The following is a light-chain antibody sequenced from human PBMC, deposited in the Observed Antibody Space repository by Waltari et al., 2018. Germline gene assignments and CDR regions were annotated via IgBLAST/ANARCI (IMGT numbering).Light chain of an antibody. J-gene: IGKJ1*01. V-gene: IGKV1-39*01. CDR3: QQSYSTWT. CDR1: QNINSF. CDR2: AAS. Sequence: TQSPSSLSASVGDRVTITCRASQNINSFLNWYQQKPGRAPKLLIYAASSLHSGVPSRFSGSGSGTDYTLTISSLQPEDFATYYCQQSYSTWTSGHGTKVEI.